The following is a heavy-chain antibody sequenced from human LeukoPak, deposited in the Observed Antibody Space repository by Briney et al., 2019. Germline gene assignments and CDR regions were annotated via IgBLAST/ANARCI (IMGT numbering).Heavy chain of an antibody. D-gene: IGHD3-10*01. CDR2: IYSGGST. J-gene: IGHJ2*01. V-gene: IGHV3-53*04. CDR3: ARGLRGWTFDL. CDR1: GFTVSSNY. Sequence: GGSLRLSCAASGFTVSSNYMSWVRQAPGKGLEWVSVIYSGGSTYYADSVKGRFSISRNNSKNTLYLQMNSLRAEDTAVYYCARGLRGWTFDLWGRGTLVTVSS.